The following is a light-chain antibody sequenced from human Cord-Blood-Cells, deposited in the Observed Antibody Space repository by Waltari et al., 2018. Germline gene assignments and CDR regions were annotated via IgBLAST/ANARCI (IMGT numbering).Light chain of an antibody. CDR3: QQYGSSP. Sequence: EIELTQSPGTLSLSPGERATLSCRASQSVSSSYLAWYQQKPGQAPRLLIYGASSSATGIPDRFSGSGSGTDFTLTISRLEPEDFAVYYCQQYGSSPFGQGTKVEIK. CDR1: QSVSSSY. CDR2: GAS. J-gene: IGKJ1*01. V-gene: IGKV3-20*01.